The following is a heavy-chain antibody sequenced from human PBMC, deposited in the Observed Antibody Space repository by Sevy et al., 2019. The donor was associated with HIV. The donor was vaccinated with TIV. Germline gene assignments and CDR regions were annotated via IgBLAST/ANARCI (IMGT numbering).Heavy chain of an antibody. Sequence: GGSLRLSCAASGLSFNTYVMSWVRQAPGKGLQWVSTISPNGGSTYYADPVKGRFTISRDNSRNTVFLQVNSLRAEDTAVYYCAKESLDGYYWGQGTLVTVSS. D-gene: IGHD2-21*01. J-gene: IGHJ4*02. CDR1: GLSFNTYV. V-gene: IGHV3-23*01. CDR3: AKESLDGYY. CDR2: ISPNGGST.